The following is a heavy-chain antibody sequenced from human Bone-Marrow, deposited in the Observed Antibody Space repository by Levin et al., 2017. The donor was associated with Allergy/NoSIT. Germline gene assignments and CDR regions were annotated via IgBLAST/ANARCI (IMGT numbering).Heavy chain of an antibody. CDR2: IKRDGSEK. J-gene: IGHJ2*01. V-gene: IGHV3-7*01. Sequence: GGSLRLSCAASGFNFESYWMNWVRQAPGKGLEWVANIKRDGSEKYYGDSVKGRLTISRDNAEKALSLQMNNLRVEDTAVYYCARSSCVVLVEGATPAGFFDVWGRGTLVTVSS. CDR3: ARSSCVVLVEGATPAGFFDV. D-gene: IGHD2-15*01. CDR1: GFNFESYW.